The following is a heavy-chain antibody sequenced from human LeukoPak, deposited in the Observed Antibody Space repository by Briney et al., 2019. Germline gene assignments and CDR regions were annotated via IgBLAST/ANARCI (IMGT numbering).Heavy chain of an antibody. D-gene: IGHD1-1*01. CDR3: ARLTGTTDFDY. CDR2: IKQDGSDK. Sequence: PGGSLRLSCAASGFPFSSYWMSWVRQAPGKGLGWVANIKQDGSDKYYVDSVKGRFTISRDNAKNSLYLQLNSLRADDTAVYYCARLTGTTDFDYWGQGTLVTVSS. CDR1: GFPFSSYW. J-gene: IGHJ4*02. V-gene: IGHV3-7*01.